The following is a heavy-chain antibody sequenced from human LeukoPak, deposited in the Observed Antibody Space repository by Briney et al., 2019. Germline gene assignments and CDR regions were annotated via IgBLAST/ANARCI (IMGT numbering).Heavy chain of an antibody. CDR3: ARGSGWYYY. D-gene: IGHD6-19*01. CDR2: IYYSGST. CDR1: GGSISSYY. V-gene: IGHV4-59*01. Sequence: SETLSLTCTVSGGSISSYYWSWIRQPPGKGLEWIGYIYYSGSTNYNPSLKSRVTISVDTSKDQVSLKLNSVTAADTAVYYCARGSGWYYYWGQGTLVTVSS. J-gene: IGHJ4*02.